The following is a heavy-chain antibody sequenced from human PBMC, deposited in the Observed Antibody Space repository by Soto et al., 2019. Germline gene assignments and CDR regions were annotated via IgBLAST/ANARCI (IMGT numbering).Heavy chain of an antibody. CDR1: DGSVSSYGYY. Sequence: QVQLQESGPGLVKPSETLSLTCTVSDGSVSSYGYYWTWVRQAPGKGLEWIGYIAYNGGTSYNPSHRSRVTISVDTSKSQFSLDLSFATAADTALYYCTRGGHFYEYMIWGQGTLVTVSS. CDR2: IAYNGGT. V-gene: IGHV4-61*08. J-gene: IGHJ4*02. CDR3: TRGGHFYEYMI. D-gene: IGHD3-3*02.